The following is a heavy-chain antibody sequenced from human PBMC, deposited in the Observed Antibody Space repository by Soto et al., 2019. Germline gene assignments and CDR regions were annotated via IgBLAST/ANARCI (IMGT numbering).Heavy chain of an antibody. CDR2: INSDGSST. Sequence: LRLSGAASGLTFSSYFMHWVRQAPWKGLVWVSRINSDGSSTSYADSVKGRFTISRDNAKNTLYLQMNSLRAEDTAVYYCASFDYYDSSGDYWGQGTLVTVSS. CDR3: ASFDYYDSSGDY. CDR1: GLTFSSYF. J-gene: IGHJ4*02. D-gene: IGHD3-22*01. V-gene: IGHV3-74*01.